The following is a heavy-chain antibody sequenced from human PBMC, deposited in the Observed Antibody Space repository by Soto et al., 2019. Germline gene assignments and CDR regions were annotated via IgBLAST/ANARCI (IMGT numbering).Heavy chain of an antibody. CDR3: ARHYGSGTYPLDY. CDR2: IYDSGTI. J-gene: IGHJ4*02. Sequence: SETLSLTCTVSGGSISGYYWSWIRQTPGKGLEWIAYIYDSGTINYNPSLSSRVTISRDTSKNQFSLKLRSVTATDTAVYYCARHYGSGTYPLDYWGQGTLVTVSS. D-gene: IGHD3-10*01. V-gene: IGHV4-59*08. CDR1: GGSISGYY.